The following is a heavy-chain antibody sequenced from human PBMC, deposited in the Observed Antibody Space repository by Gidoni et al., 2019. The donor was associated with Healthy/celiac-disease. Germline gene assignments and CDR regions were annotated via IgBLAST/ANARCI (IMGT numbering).Heavy chain of an antibody. Sequence: QVQLQQWCAGLLKPSETLSLTCAVYGGSFSGYYWSWIRQAPGKGLEWIGEINHSGSTNYNPSLKSRGTISVDTAKNQFSLKLSSVTAADTAVYYCARGMRRVSEVLVVYATKFDYCGQGTLVTVSS. CDR3: ARGMRRVSEVLVVYATKFDY. V-gene: IGHV4-34*01. D-gene: IGHD2-8*02. CDR1: GGSFSGYY. J-gene: IGHJ4*02. CDR2: INHSGST.